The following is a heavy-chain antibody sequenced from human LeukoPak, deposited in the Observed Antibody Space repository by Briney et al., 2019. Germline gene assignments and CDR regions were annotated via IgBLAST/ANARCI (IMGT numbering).Heavy chain of an antibody. Sequence: GSLRLSCAASGFTFSTYAMSWVRQAPGKGLEWVSAISSSGDVTYYAGSVKGRFTISRDNSKNTLYLQMNSLRAEDTAVYYCANIYSSSWPDRDYWGQGTLVTVSS. CDR2: ISSSGDVT. J-gene: IGHJ4*02. V-gene: IGHV3-23*01. CDR1: GFTFSTYA. CDR3: ANIYSSSWPDRDY. D-gene: IGHD6-13*01.